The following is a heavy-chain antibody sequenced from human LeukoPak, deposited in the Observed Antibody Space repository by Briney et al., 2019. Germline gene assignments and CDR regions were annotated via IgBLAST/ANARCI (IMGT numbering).Heavy chain of an antibody. J-gene: IGHJ4*02. V-gene: IGHV3-7*03. CDR1: GLTFSSHW. CDR3: AKEGRSLQTY. Sequence: GGSLRLSCAASGLTFSSHWMHWVRHAPGKGLEWVANIKEDGTETYYVDSVKGRFTISRDNAKNSLYLQMNSLRVEDTAVYYCAKEGRSLQTYWGQGTLVTVSS. CDR2: IKEDGTET. D-gene: IGHD5-24*01.